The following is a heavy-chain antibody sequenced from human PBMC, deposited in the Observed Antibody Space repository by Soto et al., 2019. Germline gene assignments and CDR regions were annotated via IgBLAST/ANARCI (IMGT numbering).Heavy chain of an antibody. V-gene: IGHV4-39*01. J-gene: IGHJ4*02. CDR1: GGSFSSSSYY. CDR3: ARHLEGVIPEDY. CDR2: IYYSGST. Sequence: QLQLQESGPGLVKPSETLSLTCSVSGGSFSSSSYYWGWIRQPPGKGLEWIGSIYYSGSTYYNPSLKSRVTISVDTSKNQFSLKLGSVTAADTAVYYCARHLEGVIPEDYWGQGTLVTVSS. D-gene: IGHD3-16*02.